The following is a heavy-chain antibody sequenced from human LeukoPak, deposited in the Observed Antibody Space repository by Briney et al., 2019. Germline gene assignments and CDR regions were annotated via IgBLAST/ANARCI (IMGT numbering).Heavy chain of an antibody. D-gene: IGHD3-22*01. CDR2: ISAYNGNT. CDR1: GYTFTSYG. J-gene: IGHJ4*02. CDR3: ARDWAPYYYDSSGYWGY. Sequence: ASVKVSCKASGYTFTSYGISWVRQAPGQGLEWMGWISAYNGNTNYAQKLQGRVTMTTDTSTSTAYMELRSLRSEDTAVYYCARDWAPYYYDSSGYWGYWGQGTLVTVSS. V-gene: IGHV1-18*01.